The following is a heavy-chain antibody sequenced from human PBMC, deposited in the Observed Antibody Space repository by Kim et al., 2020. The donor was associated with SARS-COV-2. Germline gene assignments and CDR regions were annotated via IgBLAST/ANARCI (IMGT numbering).Heavy chain of an antibody. D-gene: IGHD6-13*01. Sequence: GDADSGKGRFTISRDNAKNSLYLQMNSLRAEDTALYYCARGIAAAGGFDYWGQGTLVTVSS. CDR3: ARGIAAAGGFDY. J-gene: IGHJ4*02. V-gene: IGHV3-9*01.